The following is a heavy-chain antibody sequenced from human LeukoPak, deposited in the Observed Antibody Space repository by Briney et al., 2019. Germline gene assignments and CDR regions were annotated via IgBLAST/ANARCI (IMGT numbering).Heavy chain of an antibody. CDR2: INHGGST. V-gene: IGHV4-34*01. CDR1: GGSFSGYY. CDR3: ARVSSGWYLDY. J-gene: IGHJ4*02. D-gene: IGHD6-19*01. Sequence: SETLSLTCAGYGGSFSGYYWSWIRQPPGKGLEWIGEINHGGSTNYNPSLKSRVTISVDKSKNQFSLKLSSVTAADTAVYYCARVSSGWYLDYWGQGTLVTVSS.